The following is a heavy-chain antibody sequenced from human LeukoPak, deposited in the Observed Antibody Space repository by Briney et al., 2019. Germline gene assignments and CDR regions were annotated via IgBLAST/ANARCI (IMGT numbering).Heavy chain of an antibody. D-gene: IGHD4-17*01. CDR1: GFTLSSYA. CDR2: ISGSGGST. V-gene: IGHV3-23*01. J-gene: IGHJ4*02. Sequence: GGALRLSCAASGFTLSSYAMSWVRQAPGKGLEWVSAISGSGGSTYYADSVKGRFTISRDNSKNTLYLQMNSLRAEDTAVYYCAKDWRGVTTDYFDYWGQGTLVTVSS. CDR3: AKDWRGVTTDYFDY.